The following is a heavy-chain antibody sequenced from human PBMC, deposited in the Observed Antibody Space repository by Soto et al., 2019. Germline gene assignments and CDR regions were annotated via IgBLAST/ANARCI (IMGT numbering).Heavy chain of an antibody. CDR1: GGSFSSDA. J-gene: IGHJ4*02. D-gene: IGHD2-21*02. Sequence: QVHLVQSGAEVKEPGSSVKVSCKASGGSFSSDAITWVRQAPGQGLEWIGEIIPMFETTNYVPEFQARVTITADTSTTTASMELSSLTSDDTAVYYCAREVVTETTLGYFDFWGQGALVTVSS. CDR3: AREVVTETTLGYFDF. CDR2: IIPMFETT. V-gene: IGHV1-69*06.